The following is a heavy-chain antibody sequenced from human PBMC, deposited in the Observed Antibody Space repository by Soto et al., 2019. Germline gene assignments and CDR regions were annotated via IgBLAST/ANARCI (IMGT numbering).Heavy chain of an antibody. CDR2: IYYSGST. D-gene: IGHD3-10*01. J-gene: IGHJ4*02. V-gene: IGHV4-31*03. Sequence: QVQLQESGPGLVKPSQTLSLTCTVSGGSISSGGYYWSWIREHPGKGLEWIGYIYYSGSTYYNPSLKSRVXISVDTSKNQFSLKLSSVTAADTAVYYCASIVSSAHGEFSDWGQGTLVTVSS. CDR1: GGSISSGGYY. CDR3: ASIVSSAHGEFSD.